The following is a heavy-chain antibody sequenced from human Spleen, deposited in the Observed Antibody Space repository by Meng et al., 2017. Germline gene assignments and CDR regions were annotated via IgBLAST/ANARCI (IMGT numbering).Heavy chain of an antibody. CDR2: ISGSGGST. J-gene: IGHJ4*02. D-gene: IGHD3-10*02. Sequence: GESLKISCAASGFTFSSYAMSWVRQAPGKGLEWVSTISGSGGSTYYADSVKGRFTISRDNSKNTLYPQMNSLRAEDTAVYYCTKPITGHVRGFDYWGQGTLVTVSS. V-gene: IGHV3-23*01. CDR1: GFTFSSYA. CDR3: TKPITGHVRGFDY.